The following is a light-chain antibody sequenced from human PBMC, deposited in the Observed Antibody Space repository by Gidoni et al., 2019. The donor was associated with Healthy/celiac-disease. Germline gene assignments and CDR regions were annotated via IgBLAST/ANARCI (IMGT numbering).Light chain of an antibody. V-gene: IGLV2-23*01. CDR2: EGS. J-gene: IGLJ2*01. CDR3: CSYAGSSTLV. Sequence: QSALPQPDSVSGSPGQSITISCTGTSSDVGSYNLVSWYQQHPGKAPKLMIYEGSQRPSGVSNRFSGSKSGNTASLTISGLHAEDEAYYYCCSYAGSSTLVFGGGTKLTVL. CDR1: SSDVGSYNL.